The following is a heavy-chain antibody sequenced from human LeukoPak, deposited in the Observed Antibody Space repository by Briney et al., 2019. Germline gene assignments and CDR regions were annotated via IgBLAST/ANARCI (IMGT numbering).Heavy chain of an antibody. J-gene: IGHJ6*03. V-gene: IGHV4-38-2*02. CDR3: ARMATKYYYYYMDV. CDR1: GYSISSGYY. Sequence: SETLSLTCTVSGYSISSGYYWGWIRQPPGKGLEWIGSIYHSGSTYYNPSLKSRVTISVDTSKNQFSLKLSSVTAADTAVYYCARMATKYYYYYMDVWAKGPRSPSP. CDR2: IYHSGST. D-gene: IGHD5-24*01.